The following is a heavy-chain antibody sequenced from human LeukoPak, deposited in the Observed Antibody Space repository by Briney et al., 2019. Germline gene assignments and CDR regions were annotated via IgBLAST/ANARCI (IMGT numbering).Heavy chain of an antibody. D-gene: IGHD3-3*01. CDR1: GFIFTGYF. Sequence: GGSLRLSCEAYGFIFTGYFMSWVRQAPGKGLEWVASIKHDGSEKYYVDSVRGRFTISRDNTKNLLYLQMSSLRAEDTAVYYCATDRGWRTSGYYLYYFEYWGQGTLVTFSS. CDR2: IKHDGSEK. CDR3: ATDRGWRTSGYYLYYFEY. V-gene: IGHV3-7*01. J-gene: IGHJ4*02.